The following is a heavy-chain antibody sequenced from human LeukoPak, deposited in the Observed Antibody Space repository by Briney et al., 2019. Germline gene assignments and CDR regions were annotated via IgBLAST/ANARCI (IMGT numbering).Heavy chain of an antibody. CDR1: GFTFSSYA. CDR3: AKLSSFSSAAGEFDY. D-gene: IGHD6-13*01. Sequence: PGGSLRLSCAASGFTFSSYAMSWVRQAPGKGLEWVSAISGSGGSTYYADSVKGRFTISRDNPKNTLYLQMNSLRAEDTAVYYCAKLSSFSSAAGEFDYWGQGTLVTVSS. CDR2: ISGSGGST. V-gene: IGHV3-23*01. J-gene: IGHJ4*02.